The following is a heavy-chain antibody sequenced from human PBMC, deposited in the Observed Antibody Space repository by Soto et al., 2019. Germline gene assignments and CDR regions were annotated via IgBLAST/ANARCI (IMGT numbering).Heavy chain of an antibody. D-gene: IGHD5-12*01. V-gene: IGHV3-11*01. CDR1: GFIFSDYY. Sequence: PGGSLRLSCVASGFIFSDYYMNWIRQAPGKGLEWVSYINSVGSTIYYADSVKGRFTISRDNAKNSLYLQMNSLRAEDTAVYYCARVFTVATTLGGMDVWGQGTTVTVSS. CDR3: ARVFTVATTLGGMDV. CDR2: INSVGSTI. J-gene: IGHJ6*02.